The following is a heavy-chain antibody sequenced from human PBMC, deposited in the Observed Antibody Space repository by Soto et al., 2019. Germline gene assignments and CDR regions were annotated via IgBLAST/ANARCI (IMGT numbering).Heavy chain of an antibody. D-gene: IGHD6-13*01. CDR2: IYYSGSA. CDR3: ARGGSSWSGAWYFDL. V-gene: IGHV4-59*01. CDR1: GGSISHYY. Sequence: QVQLQESGPGLVKPSETLSLTCTVSGGSISHYYWSWIRQPPGKGLEWIGYIYYSGSANYNPSLKSRVIIAVDTSTNQFSLKLSSVTAADTAVYFCARGGSSWSGAWYFDLWGRGTLVTVSS. J-gene: IGHJ2*01.